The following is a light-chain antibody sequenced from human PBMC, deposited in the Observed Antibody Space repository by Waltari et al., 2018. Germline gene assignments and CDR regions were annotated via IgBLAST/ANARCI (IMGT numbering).Light chain of an antibody. Sequence: QSALTQPRSVSGSPGQSVTIYCTGTSSDVVSYNYVPWYQQHPGKAPKLMIYDVSTRPSGVPARFSGSKSANTASLTISGLQADDEADYYCCSYAGSYTVVFGGGTKLTVL. V-gene: IGLV2-11*01. CDR1: SSDVVSYNY. J-gene: IGLJ3*02. CDR3: CSYAGSYTVV. CDR2: DVS.